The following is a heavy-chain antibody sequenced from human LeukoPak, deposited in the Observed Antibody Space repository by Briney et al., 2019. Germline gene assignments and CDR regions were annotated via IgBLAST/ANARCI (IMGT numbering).Heavy chain of an antibody. Sequence: SVKVSCKASGGTFSSYAISWVRQAPGRGLEWMGGIIPIFGTANYAQKFQGRVTITADESTSTAYMELSSLRSEDTAVYYCARYHDGSYSPYYYYYMDVWGKGTTVTVSS. CDR3: ARYHDGSYSPYYYYYMDV. D-gene: IGHD1-26*01. J-gene: IGHJ6*03. V-gene: IGHV1-69*01. CDR1: GGTFSSYA. CDR2: IIPIFGTA.